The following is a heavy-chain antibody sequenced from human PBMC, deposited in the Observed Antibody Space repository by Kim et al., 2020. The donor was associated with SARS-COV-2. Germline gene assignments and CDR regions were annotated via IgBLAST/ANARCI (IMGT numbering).Heavy chain of an antibody. CDR2: ISWNSGSI. CDR1: GFTFDDYA. CDR3: AKDLHVVFPYGMDV. Sequence: GGSLRLSCAASGFTFDDYAMHWVRQAPGKGLEWVSGISWNSGSIGYADSVKGRFTISRDNAKNSLYLQMNSLRAEDTALYYCAKDLHVVFPYGMDVWGQGTTVTVSS. D-gene: IGHD6-6*01. J-gene: IGHJ6*02. V-gene: IGHV3-9*01.